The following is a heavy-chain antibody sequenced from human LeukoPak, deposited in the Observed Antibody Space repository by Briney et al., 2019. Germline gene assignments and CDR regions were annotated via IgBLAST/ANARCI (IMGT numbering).Heavy chain of an antibody. J-gene: IGHJ4*02. Sequence: PSETLSLTCTVSGGSISSYYWSWIRQPPGKGLEWIGYIYYSGSTYYNPSLKSRVTISVDTSKNQFSLKLSSVTAADTAVYYCARSYDSSGYYGRFFDYWGQGTLVTVSS. CDR1: GGSISSYY. CDR2: IYYSGST. D-gene: IGHD3-22*01. CDR3: ARSYDSSGYYGRFFDY. V-gene: IGHV4-59*06.